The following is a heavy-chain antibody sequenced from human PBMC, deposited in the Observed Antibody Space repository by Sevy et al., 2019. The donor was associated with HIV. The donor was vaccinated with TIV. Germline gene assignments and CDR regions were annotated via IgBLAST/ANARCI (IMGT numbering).Heavy chain of an antibody. J-gene: IGHJ6*02. CDR2: IYIRGTT. CDR1: GGSIRSGRYY. V-gene: IGHV4-61*02. Sequence: SETLSLTCNVSGGSIRSGRYYWSWIRQSARKGLEWIGRIYIRGTTNYNPSLKSRITMSVDTSKNQFSLKLSSVTATDTAVYYCARELSDYGMDVWGQGTTVTVSS. CDR3: ARELSDYGMDV.